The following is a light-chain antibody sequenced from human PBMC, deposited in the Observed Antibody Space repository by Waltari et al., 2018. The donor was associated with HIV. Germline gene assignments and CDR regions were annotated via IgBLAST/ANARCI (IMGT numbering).Light chain of an antibody. J-gene: IGLJ3*02. CDR3: ATWDDTLSGPV. CDR1: ISNFGSNS. Sequence: QSVLTQPTSASGTPGQKITISCSGNISNFGSNSVNWYQQFSGAAPKLLIFSNNHHPSGVPARFSGSKSGSAASLAISGLHSDDEAIYHCATWDDTLSGPVFGGGTKLTVL. CDR2: SNN. V-gene: IGLV1-44*01.